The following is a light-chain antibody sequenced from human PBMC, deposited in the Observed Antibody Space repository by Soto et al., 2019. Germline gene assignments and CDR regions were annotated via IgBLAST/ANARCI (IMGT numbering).Light chain of an antibody. V-gene: IGKV2-28*01. CDR2: LGS. Sequence: DIVMTQSPLSLSVTPGEPASISCRSSQSLLQSNGYNYLDWYLQKPGQSPQLLIYLGSSRASGVPDRISGIGSGTDFTLKISRVEAEDVGVYCCMDTLQTPRMYTFGQGTKVEIK. CDR3: MDTLQTPRMYT. CDR1: QSLLQSNGYNY. J-gene: IGKJ2*01.